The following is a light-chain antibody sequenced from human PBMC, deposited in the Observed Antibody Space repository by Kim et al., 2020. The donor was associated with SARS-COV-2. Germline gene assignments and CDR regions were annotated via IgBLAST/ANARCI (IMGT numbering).Light chain of an antibody. CDR2: GAS. CDR3: QQYNNWPYT. CDR1: QSVSSN. Sequence: CVSAGERATLSCRASQSVSSNLAWYQQKPGQAPRLLIYGASTRATGIPARFSGSGSGTEFTLTISSLQSEDFAVYYCQQYNNWPYTFGQGTKLEI. V-gene: IGKV3-15*01. J-gene: IGKJ2*01.